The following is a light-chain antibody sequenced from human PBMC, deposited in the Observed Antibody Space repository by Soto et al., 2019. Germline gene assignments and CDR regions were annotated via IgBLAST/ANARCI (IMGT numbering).Light chain of an antibody. CDR3: QQYNVWPRT. Sequence: DIQMTQSPSSLSASVGDRVTITCRASQGIGNDLGWYQQKPGKAPKRLIYAASSMQSGVPSRFSGSGFGTEFTLTISSLQPEDFAVYSCQQYNVWPRTFGQGTK. CDR1: QGIGND. V-gene: IGKV1-17*01. J-gene: IGKJ1*01. CDR2: AAS.